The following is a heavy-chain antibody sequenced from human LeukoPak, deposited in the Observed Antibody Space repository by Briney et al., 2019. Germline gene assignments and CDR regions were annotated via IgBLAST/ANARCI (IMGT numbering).Heavy chain of an antibody. CDR3: ARGRQYYDILTGSPPLGY. Sequence: GGSLRLSCAASGFTFSSYGMHWVRQAPGKGLEWVAVIWYDGSNKYYADSVKGRFTISRDNSKNTLYLQMNSLRAEDTAVYYCARGRQYYDILTGSPPLGYWGQGTLVAVSS. V-gene: IGHV3-33*01. CDR1: GFTFSSYG. CDR2: IWYDGSNK. D-gene: IGHD3-9*01. J-gene: IGHJ4*02.